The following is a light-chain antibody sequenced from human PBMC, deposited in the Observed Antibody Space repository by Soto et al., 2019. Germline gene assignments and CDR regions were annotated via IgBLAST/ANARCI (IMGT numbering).Light chain of an antibody. CDR1: QDINIY. Sequence: DIQMTQSPSCLSASVGDRVTITCRAGQDINIYLAWYQQKPGKVPKLLISAASTLQSGVPSRFSGSGSGTDFTLTISSLQPEDVATYYCQKYDGAPLTFGGGTKVEIK. V-gene: IGKV1-27*01. J-gene: IGKJ4*01. CDR3: QKYDGAPLT. CDR2: AAS.